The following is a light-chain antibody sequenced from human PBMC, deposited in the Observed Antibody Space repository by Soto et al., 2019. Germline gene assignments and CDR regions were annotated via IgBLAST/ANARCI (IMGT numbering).Light chain of an antibody. Sequence: QSVLTQPPSVSAAPGQTVIISCSGSSSNIGNNYVSWYQQLPGTAPRLLIYDANKRPSEIPDRFSGSKSATSATLGITGLQTGYEADYYCGAWDTSLSGVVFGGGTKVTVL. V-gene: IGLV1-51*01. CDR1: SSNIGNNY. CDR2: DAN. CDR3: GAWDTSLSGVV. J-gene: IGLJ2*01.